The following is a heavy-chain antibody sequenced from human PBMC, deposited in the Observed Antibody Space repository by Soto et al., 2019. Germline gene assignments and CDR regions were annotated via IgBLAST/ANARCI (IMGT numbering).Heavy chain of an antibody. Sequence: ASVKVSCKTSGYTPTNYDIGWVRQAPGQGLEYMGWISAYNGNTNYARKLQDRVTLTTDTSTRTAYMELRSLQSDDTAIYYCARGLYRRGTYYAFDNGGQGTLVTVSS. V-gene: IGHV1-18*01. CDR1: GYTPTNYD. D-gene: IGHD1-26*01. CDR2: ISAYNGNT. J-gene: IGHJ4*02. CDR3: ARGLYRRGTYYAFDN.